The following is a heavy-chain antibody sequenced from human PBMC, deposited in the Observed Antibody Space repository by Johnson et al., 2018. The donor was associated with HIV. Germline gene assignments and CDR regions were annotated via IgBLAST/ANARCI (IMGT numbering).Heavy chain of an antibody. D-gene: IGHD7-27*01. CDR1: GFTFSDYY. J-gene: IGHJ3*02. CDR2: ITSSGTSS. CDR3: AKGLKLGSGDDAFDI. V-gene: IGHV3-11*04. Sequence: QVQLVESGGGLVKPGGSLRLSCAASGFTFSDYYMIWIRQAPGKGLAWLSYITSSGTSSYYAASVKGRFTISRDGSKNTLFLQMNSLRAEDTAVYYCAKGLKLGSGDDAFDIWGQGTMVTVSS.